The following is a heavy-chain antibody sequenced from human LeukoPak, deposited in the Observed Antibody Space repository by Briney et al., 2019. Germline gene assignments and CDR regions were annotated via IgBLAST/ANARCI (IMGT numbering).Heavy chain of an antibody. Sequence: PSETLSLTCTVSGGSIRGYFWTWIRQPLGKGLEWIGYIYYSGSTNYNPSLKSRVTIAVDTSKNQFSLRLSSVTAADTAVYYCAMAYSSSWYYFDYWGQGTLVTVSS. CDR2: IYYSGST. D-gene: IGHD6-13*01. CDR3: AMAYSSSWYYFDY. J-gene: IGHJ4*02. CDR1: GGSIRGYF. V-gene: IGHV4-59*01.